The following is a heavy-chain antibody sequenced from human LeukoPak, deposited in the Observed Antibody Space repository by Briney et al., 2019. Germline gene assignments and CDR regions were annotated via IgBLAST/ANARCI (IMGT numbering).Heavy chain of an antibody. Sequence: PSETLSLTCTVSGDSISSSHYYWGWIRQSPGKGLEWIGSIYTGGETHYNPSLNSRVTIFLDTSKNRFSLNLISVTATDTAVYYCVRDYSNFVQGDWGQGTLVTVSS. CDR2: IYTGGET. CDR3: VRDYSNFVQGD. J-gene: IGHJ4*02. V-gene: IGHV4-39*02. CDR1: GDSISSSHYY. D-gene: IGHD4-11*01.